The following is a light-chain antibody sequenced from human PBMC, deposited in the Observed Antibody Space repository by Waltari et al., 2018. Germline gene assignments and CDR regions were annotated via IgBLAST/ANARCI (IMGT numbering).Light chain of an antibody. CDR2: RNT. J-gene: IGLJ2*01. CDR3: AAWDDRLSAVA. Sequence: QSVLTQPPSASGTPGQRVTIACFGSASLVRSHTVYWYPHIPGTAPKLLIFRNTQRPSGVPYRFSASGSGTSASLAISGLRSEDDALYFCAAWDDRLSAVAFGGGTKLTVL. CDR1: ASLVRSHT. V-gene: IGLV1-47*01.